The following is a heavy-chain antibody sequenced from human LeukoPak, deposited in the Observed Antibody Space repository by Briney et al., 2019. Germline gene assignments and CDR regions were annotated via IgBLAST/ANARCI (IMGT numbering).Heavy chain of an antibody. J-gene: IGHJ4*02. V-gene: IGHV3-30*18. CDR1: GFTFSSYG. D-gene: IGHD6-19*01. CDR3: AKPPNSSGWYLDY. Sequence: PGRSLRPSCAASGFTFSSYGMHWVRQAPGKGLEWVAVISYDGSNKYYADSVKGRFTISRDNSKNTLYLQMNSLRAEDTAVYYCAKPPNSSGWYLDYWGQGTLVTVSS. CDR2: ISYDGSNK.